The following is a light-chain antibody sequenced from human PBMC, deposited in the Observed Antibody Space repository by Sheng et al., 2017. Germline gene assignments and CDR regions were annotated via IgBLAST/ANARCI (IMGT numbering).Light chain of an antibody. CDR2: EVS. V-gene: IGLV2-23*02. J-gene: IGLJ2*01. Sequence: QSALTQPASVSGSPGQSITISCTGTSSDVGSYNLVSWYQQHPGKVPKLMIYEVSKRPSGVSYRFSGSKSGNTASLTISGLQAEDEADYYCCSYSGFYTGIFGGGTKLTV. CDR1: SSDVGSYNL. CDR3: CSYSGFYTGI.